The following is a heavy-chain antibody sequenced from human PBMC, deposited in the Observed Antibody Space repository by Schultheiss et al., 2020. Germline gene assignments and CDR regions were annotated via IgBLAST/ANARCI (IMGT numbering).Heavy chain of an antibody. CDR2: ISSTGTYI. V-gene: IGHV3-21*01. CDR1: GFTFSSYS. CDR3: ARDRWELLIGKYYGMDV. J-gene: IGHJ6*02. D-gene: IGHD1-26*01. Sequence: GGSLRLSCAASGFTFSSYSMNWVRQAPGKGLEWVSCISSTGTYIYSADSVKGRFTISRDNAKNSLYLQMNSLRAEDTAVYYCARDRWELLIGKYYGMDVWGQGTTVTVSS.